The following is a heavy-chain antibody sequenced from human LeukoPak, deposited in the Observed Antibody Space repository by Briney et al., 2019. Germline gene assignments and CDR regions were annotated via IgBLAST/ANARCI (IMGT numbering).Heavy chain of an antibody. V-gene: IGHV3-74*01. J-gene: IGHJ4*02. CDR3: ARGLSSGWV. Sequence: GGSLRLSCAASGFTFSSHWMHWVRQAPGEGLVWVSRINSDGSSPSYADSVKGRFTISRDNAKNTLYLQMNSLRAEDTAVYYCARGLSSGWVWGQGTLVTVSS. CDR1: GFTFSSHW. D-gene: IGHD6-19*01. CDR2: INSDGSSP.